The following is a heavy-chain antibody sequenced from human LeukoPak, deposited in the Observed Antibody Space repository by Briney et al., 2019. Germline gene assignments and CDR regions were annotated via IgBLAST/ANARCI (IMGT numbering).Heavy chain of an antibody. CDR1: GFTFSSHA. D-gene: IGHD3-9*01. CDR2: ISYDVNNK. CDR3: ARDGYDILTGYYAYHFDY. V-gene: IGHV3-30*01. J-gene: IGHJ4*02. Sequence: GGSLRLSCAASGFTFSSHAMHWVRQAPGKGPEWVAVISYDVNNKYYADSAKGRFTVSRDNSKNTLYLQMNSLRTEDTAVYYCARDGYDILTGYYAYHFDYWGQGTLVTVSS.